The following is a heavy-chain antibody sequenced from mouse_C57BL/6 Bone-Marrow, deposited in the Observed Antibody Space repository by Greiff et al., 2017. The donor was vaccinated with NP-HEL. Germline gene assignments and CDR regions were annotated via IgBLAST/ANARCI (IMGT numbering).Heavy chain of an antibody. D-gene: IGHD4-1*02. CDR3: VRHLNWDGQGYFDV. CDR1: GFSFNTYA. Sequence: EVKVVESGGGLVQPKGSLKLSCAASGFSFNTYAMNWVRQAPGKGLEWVARIRSKSNNYATYYADSVKDRFTISRDDSESMLYLQMNNLKTEDTAMYYCVRHLNWDGQGYFDVWGTGTTVTVSS. J-gene: IGHJ1*03. CDR2: IRSKSNNYAT. V-gene: IGHV10-1*01.